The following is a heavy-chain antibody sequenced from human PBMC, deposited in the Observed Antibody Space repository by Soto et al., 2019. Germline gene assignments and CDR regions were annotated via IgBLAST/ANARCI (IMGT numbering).Heavy chain of an antibody. J-gene: IGHJ4*02. Sequence: EVQLVESGGGLVQPGGSLRLSCAATGFSFSTYWMHWVRQGPGKGLVWVSRISTDGSSTTYADSVKGRFTISRDNAKNTLYLQMNRLSADDTAVYYCARATGSNHPFDYWGQGTLVTVSS. D-gene: IGHD2-2*01. CDR3: ARATGSNHPFDY. V-gene: IGHV3-74*01. CDR1: GFSFSTYW. CDR2: ISTDGSST.